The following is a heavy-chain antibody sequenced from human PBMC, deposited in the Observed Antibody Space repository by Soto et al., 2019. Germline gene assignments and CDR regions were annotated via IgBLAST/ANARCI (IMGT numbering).Heavy chain of an antibody. D-gene: IGHD3-16*01. CDR1: GYTFTSYA. Sequence: GASVKGSCKASGYTFTSYAMHLVRQAPGQRLEWMGWINAGNGNTKYSQKFQGRFTISRDNARSTLYLQMNSLTADDTAMYYCARDLDYAYDYWGPGTLVTVSS. V-gene: IGHV1-3*01. J-gene: IGHJ4*02. CDR3: ARDLDYAYDY. CDR2: INAGNGNT.